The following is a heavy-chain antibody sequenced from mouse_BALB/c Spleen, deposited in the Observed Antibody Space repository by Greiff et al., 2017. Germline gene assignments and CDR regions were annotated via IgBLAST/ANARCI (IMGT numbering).Heavy chain of an antibody. CDR2: IDPANGNT. D-gene: IGHD2-1*01. J-gene: IGHJ3*01. V-gene: IGHV14-3*02. CDR3: ARGPYGNYEAWFAY. Sequence: EVQLQQSGAELVKPGASVKLSCTASGFNIKDTYMHWVKQRPEQGLEWIGRIDPANGNTKYDPKFQGKATITADTSSNTAYLQLSSLTSEDTAVYYCARGPYGNYEAWFAYWGQGTLVTVSA. CDR1: GFNIKDTY.